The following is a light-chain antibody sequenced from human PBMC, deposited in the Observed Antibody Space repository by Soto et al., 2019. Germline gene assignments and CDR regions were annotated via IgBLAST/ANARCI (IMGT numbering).Light chain of an antibody. CDR2: GAS. Sequence: EIVLTQSPGTLSLSPGDRATLSCRASQSVSSNYLAWYQQKPGQAPRLLIYGASRGAAGIPDRFSGSGSGTDFTLTVIRLEPEDAAVYFCQQCGRSPMFTFAQGTKLEVK. V-gene: IGKV3-20*01. J-gene: IGKJ2*01. CDR1: QSVSSNY. CDR3: QQCGRSPMFT.